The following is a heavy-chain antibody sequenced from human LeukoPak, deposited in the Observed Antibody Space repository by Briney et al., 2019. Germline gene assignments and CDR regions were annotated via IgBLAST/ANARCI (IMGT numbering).Heavy chain of an antibody. Sequence: SGPTLVKPTQTLTLTCTFSGFSLSTSGVGVGWIRQPPGKALEWLALIYWDDDKRYSPSLTSRLTITKETSKNQVVLTMTNMDPVDTATYYCDHLLASTTEYNFGSIDYWGQGTLVTVSS. CDR3: DHLLASTTEYNFGSIDY. CDR2: IYWDDDK. CDR1: GFSLSTSGVG. V-gene: IGHV2-5*02. D-gene: IGHD1-1*01. J-gene: IGHJ4*02.